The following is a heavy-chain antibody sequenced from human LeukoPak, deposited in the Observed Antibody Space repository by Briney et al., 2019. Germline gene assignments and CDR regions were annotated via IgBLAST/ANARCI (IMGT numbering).Heavy chain of an antibody. CDR1: GGSFSGYY. CDR3: ARQLYDSGSYYAPMDV. J-gene: IGHJ6*03. CDR2: INDSGST. D-gene: IGHD3-10*01. Sequence: SETLSLTCAVYGGSFSGYYWSWVRQPPGKGLEWIGEINDSGSTNYNPSLKSRGTISVDKYKNQYSLSLTSVSAADTAVYFCARQLYDSGSYYAPMDVWGKGTTVTISS. V-gene: IGHV4-34*01.